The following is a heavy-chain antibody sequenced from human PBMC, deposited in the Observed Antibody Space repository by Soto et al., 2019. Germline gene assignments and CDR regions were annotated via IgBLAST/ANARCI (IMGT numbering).Heavy chain of an antibody. Sequence: EVQLVESGGGLVQPGGSLRLSCAASGFTFSSYWMHWVRQAPGKGLVWVSRINSDGSSTSYADSVKGRFTISRDNAKDTLYLQMNVLRAEATAVYYCARGGSLNWYFDRWGRGTLVTVSS. CDR2: INSDGSST. J-gene: IGHJ2*01. CDR3: ARGGSLNWYFDR. V-gene: IGHV3-74*01. D-gene: IGHD1-26*01. CDR1: GFTFSSYW.